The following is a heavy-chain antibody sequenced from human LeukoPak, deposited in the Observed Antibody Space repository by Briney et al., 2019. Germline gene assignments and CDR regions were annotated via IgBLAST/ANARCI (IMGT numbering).Heavy chain of an antibody. D-gene: IGHD6-13*01. CDR3: AKDFKGLPIVSAGTFDY. CDR1: GVTFSSEG. Sequence: QTGGSLRLSCAASGVTFSSEGMSWVRQAPGKGLEGGSAISGSGGSTYYADSVTGRVTISRDNSKNTLYLPLNSLRAEDTAVYYSAKDFKGLPIVSAGTFDYWGQGALVTVSS. V-gene: IGHV3-23*01. J-gene: IGHJ4*02. CDR2: ISGSGGST.